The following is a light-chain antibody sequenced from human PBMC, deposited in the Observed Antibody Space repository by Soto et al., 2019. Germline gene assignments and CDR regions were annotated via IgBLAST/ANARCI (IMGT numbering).Light chain of an antibody. CDR3: QQYGSSRYT. Sequence: EIVLTQSPGTLFLSPGDRATLSCRASQSVSSSYLAWYQQRPGQAPRLLIYGASSRATGIPDRFSGSGSGTDFTLTISRLEPEDFAVYYCQQYGSSRYTFGPGTKLEIK. J-gene: IGKJ2*01. V-gene: IGKV3-20*01. CDR2: GAS. CDR1: QSVSSSY.